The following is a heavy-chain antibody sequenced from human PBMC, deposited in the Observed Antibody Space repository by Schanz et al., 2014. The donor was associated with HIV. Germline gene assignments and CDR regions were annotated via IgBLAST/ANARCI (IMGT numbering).Heavy chain of an antibody. D-gene: IGHD3-10*01. CDR3: VRGLLFQGFFDS. CDR1: GFTFSSHW. CDR2: IWFDGSNK. V-gene: IGHV3-33*08. Sequence: VQLVESGGGLVQPGGSLRLSCAASGFTFSSHWMHWVRQAPGKGLEWVAIIWFDGSNKYYADSVRGRFTISRDNSKNTLYLQMNSLRAEDTAVYYCVRGLLFQGFFDSWGQGALVTVSS. J-gene: IGHJ4*02.